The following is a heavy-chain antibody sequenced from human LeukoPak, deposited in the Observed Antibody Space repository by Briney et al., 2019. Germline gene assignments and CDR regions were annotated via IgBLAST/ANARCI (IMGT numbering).Heavy chain of an antibody. CDR1: GYTFTGYY. J-gene: IGHJ3*02. CDR2: INPNSGGT. V-gene: IGHV1-2*02. CDR3: VRGVVMVWFGKPDEDAFDI. D-gene: IGHD3-10*01. Sequence: ASVKVSCKASGYTFTGYYMHWVRQAPGQGLEWMGWINPNSGGTNYAQKFQGRVTMTRDTSISTAYMELSRLRSDDTAVYYCVRGVVMVWFGKPDEDAFDIWGQGTMVTVSS.